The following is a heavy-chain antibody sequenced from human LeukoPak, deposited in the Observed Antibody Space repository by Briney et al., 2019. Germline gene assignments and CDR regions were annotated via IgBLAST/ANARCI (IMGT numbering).Heavy chain of an antibody. CDR1: GFTFSSYA. J-gene: IGHJ6*04. CDR3: ARDEDYGDYVRYYYYGMDV. CDR2: ISYDGSNK. V-gene: IGHV3-30-3*01. Sequence: PGRSLRLSCAASGFTFSSYALHGVRQAPGKGLEWVAVISYDGSNKYYPDSVKGRFTISRDNSKNTLYQQMNSLKAEDTAVYYWARDEDYGDYVRYYYYGMDVWGKGTTVTVSS. D-gene: IGHD4-17*01.